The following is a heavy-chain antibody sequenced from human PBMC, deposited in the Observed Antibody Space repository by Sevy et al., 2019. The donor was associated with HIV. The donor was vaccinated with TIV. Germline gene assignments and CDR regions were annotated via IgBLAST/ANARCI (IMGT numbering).Heavy chain of an antibody. CDR1: GFSFSTYW. Sequence: GGSLRLSCAASGFSFSTYWMTWVRHAPRKVLEWVATMNQDGTERDSLDSVKGRFTISRDNTKTSLFLQMNSLSAEDTGVYYCVREGLGGFSYSLDCWGQGTLVTVSS. CDR2: MNQDGTER. CDR3: VREGLGGFSYSLDC. J-gene: IGHJ4*02. V-gene: IGHV3-7*01. D-gene: IGHD3-16*01.